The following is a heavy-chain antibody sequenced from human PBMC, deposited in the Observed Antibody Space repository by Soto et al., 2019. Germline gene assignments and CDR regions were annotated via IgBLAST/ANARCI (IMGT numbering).Heavy chain of an antibody. Sequence: EVQLVESGGGLVQPGGSLRLSCAASGFTFSSYSMNWVRQAPGKGLQWVSCITSSSSTIYYADSVKGRFTISRDNAKNSLYLQMNSLRAEDTAVYSCARTGAGYYYGMDVWGQGTTVTVSS. CDR3: ARTGAGYYYGMDV. D-gene: IGHD6-19*01. CDR2: ITSSSSTI. V-gene: IGHV3-48*01. J-gene: IGHJ6*02. CDR1: GFTFSSYS.